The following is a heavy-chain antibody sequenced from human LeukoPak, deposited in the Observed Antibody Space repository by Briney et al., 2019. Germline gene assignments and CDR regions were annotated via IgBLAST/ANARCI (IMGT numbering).Heavy chain of an antibody. J-gene: IGHJ4*02. V-gene: IGHV3-13*04. CDR3: ARVGWGSGSYYFDY. D-gene: IGHD3-10*01. CDR1: GFXFSSYD. CDR2: IGTAGDT. Sequence: GGSLRLSCAASGFXFSSYDIHWVRQATGKGLEWVSAIGTAGDTYYPGSVKGRFTISRENARNSLYLQMNSLRAGDTAVYYCARVGWGSGSYYFDYWGQGTLVTVSS.